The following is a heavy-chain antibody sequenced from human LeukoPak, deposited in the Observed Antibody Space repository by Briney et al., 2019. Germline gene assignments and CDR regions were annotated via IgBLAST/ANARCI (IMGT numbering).Heavy chain of an antibody. CDR1: GGTFSSYA. V-gene: IGHV1-69*04. J-gene: IGHJ5*02. CDR3: ARDSLPYYDSSGYMENWFDP. Sequence: SVTVSFTASGGTFSSYAISWVRQAPGQGLEWMGRIIPILGIANYAQKFQGRVTITADKSTSTAYMELSSLRSEDTAVYYCARDSLPYYDSSGYMENWFDPWGQGTLVTVSS. CDR2: IIPILGIA. D-gene: IGHD3-22*01.